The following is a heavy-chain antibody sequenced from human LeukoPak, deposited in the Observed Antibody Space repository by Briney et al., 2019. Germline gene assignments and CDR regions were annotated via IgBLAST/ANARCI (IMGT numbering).Heavy chain of an antibody. CDR2: ISYDANHE. Sequence: GGSLRLSCAASGFTFSSYNMNWVRQAPGKGLECVAVISYDANHEDYADSVKGRFTISRDNSKNTLYLQMNSVRVEDTAMYYCATGAFYDSRIFQYWGQGTLVTVSS. J-gene: IGHJ1*01. D-gene: IGHD3-22*01. V-gene: IGHV3-30-3*01. CDR3: ATGAFYDSRIFQY. CDR1: GFTFSSYN.